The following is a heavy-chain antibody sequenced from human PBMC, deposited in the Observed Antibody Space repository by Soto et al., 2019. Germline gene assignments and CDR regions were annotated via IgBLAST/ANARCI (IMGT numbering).Heavy chain of an antibody. CDR1: GFTFDDYG. CDR3: AREGNSMYSSGWYYFDY. V-gene: IGHV3-20*04. D-gene: IGHD6-19*01. J-gene: IGHJ4*02. Sequence: GGSLRLSCAASGFTFDDYGMSWVRQAPGKGLEWVSGINWNGGSTGYADSVKGRFTISRDNAKNSLYLQMNSLRAEDTALYYCAREGNSMYSSGWYYFDYWGQGTQVTVSS. CDR2: INWNGGST.